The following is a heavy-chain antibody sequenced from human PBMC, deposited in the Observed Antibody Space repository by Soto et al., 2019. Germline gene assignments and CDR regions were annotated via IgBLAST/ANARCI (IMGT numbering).Heavy chain of an antibody. Sequence: GGSLRLSCAASGVTFITYGMHWVRQAPGKGLEWVAVISYDGNNKYYADSVKGRFTISRDNSKNTLYLQMSSLRAEDTAVYYCAKSVYNWNDGFFDYWGQGTLVTVS. CDR3: AKSVYNWNDGFFDY. D-gene: IGHD1-1*01. J-gene: IGHJ4*02. CDR1: GVTFITYG. V-gene: IGHV3-30*18. CDR2: ISYDGNNK.